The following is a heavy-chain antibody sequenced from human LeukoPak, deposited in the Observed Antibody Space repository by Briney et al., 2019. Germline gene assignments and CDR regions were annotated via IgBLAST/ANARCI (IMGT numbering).Heavy chain of an antibody. D-gene: IGHD2-2*01. CDR1: GGSFSGYY. CDR3: ARVGSGKDIVVVPAALDY. Sequence: NASETLSLTCAVYGGSFSGYYWSWIRQPPGKGLEWIGEINHSGSTNYNPSLKSRVTISVDTSKNQFSLKLSSVTAADTAVYYCARVGSGKDIVVVPAALDYWGQGTLVTVSS. CDR2: INHSGST. J-gene: IGHJ4*02. V-gene: IGHV4-34*01.